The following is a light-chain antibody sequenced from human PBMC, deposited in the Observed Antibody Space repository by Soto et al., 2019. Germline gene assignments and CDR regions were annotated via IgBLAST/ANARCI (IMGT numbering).Light chain of an antibody. CDR2: DAS. Sequence: IQITQSPSPLSSSVVYRVSITCRASQSIATYLTWYQQKPGKAPKLLIYDASSLKSGVPSRFSGSGSGTEFTLTISSLQPDDFATYYCQQDNSYPLTVGQGTRLEI. V-gene: IGKV1-5*01. CDR1: QSIATY. CDR3: QQDNSYPLT. J-gene: IGKJ5*01.